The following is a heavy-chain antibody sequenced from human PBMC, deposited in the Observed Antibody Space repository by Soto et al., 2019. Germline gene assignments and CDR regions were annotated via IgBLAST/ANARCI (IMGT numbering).Heavy chain of an antibody. V-gene: IGHV3-23*01. CDR2: ISGSGEST. CDR3: AKDYSSGSYYCDY. CDR1: GFTFSSYA. J-gene: IGHJ4*02. D-gene: IGHD6-19*01. Sequence: EVQLLESGGGLVQPGGSLRLSCAASGFTFSSYAMSWVRQGPGKGLEWVSGISGSGESTYYADSVKGRFTISRDNSKNTLYLPMNSLRAEDTAVYYFAKDYSSGSYYCDYWGQGTLVTVSS.